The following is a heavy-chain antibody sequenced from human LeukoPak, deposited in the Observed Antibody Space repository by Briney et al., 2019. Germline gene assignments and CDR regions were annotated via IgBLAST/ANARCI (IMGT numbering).Heavy chain of an antibody. V-gene: IGHV4-34*01. D-gene: IGHD3-16*01. J-gene: IGHJ5*02. Sequence: PSETLSLTCAVYGGSFSCYYWNWIRQPPGKGLEWIGEINHSGSTNYNPALKSRLTISVNTSKNQFSLKLSSVTAEDTAVYYCARHRGKRGNWFDPWGQGTLVTVSS. CDR2: INHSGST. CDR3: ARHRGKRGNWFDP. CDR1: GGSFSCYY.